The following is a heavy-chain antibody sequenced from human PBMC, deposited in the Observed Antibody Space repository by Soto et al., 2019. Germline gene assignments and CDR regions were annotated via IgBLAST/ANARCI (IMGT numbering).Heavy chain of an antibody. CDR3: AKEPRAGPPYYFDY. V-gene: IGHV3-23*01. CDR2: IDASGGYT. D-gene: IGHD6-13*01. J-gene: IGHJ4*02. CDR1: GFTFTDYA. Sequence: EVQLLESGGGLLQPGRSLRLSCAASGFTFTDYAMSWVRQAPGKGLEWVSLIDASGGYTYYADSVKGRFTISRDNSRNTSYLQMNSLRAEDTAVYYCAKEPRAGPPYYFDYWGQGSLVTVSS.